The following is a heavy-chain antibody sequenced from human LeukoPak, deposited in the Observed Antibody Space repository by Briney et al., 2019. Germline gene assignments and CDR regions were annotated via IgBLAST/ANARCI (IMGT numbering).Heavy chain of an antibody. V-gene: IGHV1-2*02. CDR1: GYTFTGHY. CDR2: INPKNAGT. CDR3: AKTLYIAAAPGGFDY. Sequence: ASVKVSCKASGYTFTGHYIHWVRQAPGQGLEWMGWINPKNAGTNYAQKFQGRVTMTRDTSTGTAYMELSRLRSDDTAVYYCAKTLYIAAAPGGFDYWGQGTLIAVSS. D-gene: IGHD6-13*01. J-gene: IGHJ4*02.